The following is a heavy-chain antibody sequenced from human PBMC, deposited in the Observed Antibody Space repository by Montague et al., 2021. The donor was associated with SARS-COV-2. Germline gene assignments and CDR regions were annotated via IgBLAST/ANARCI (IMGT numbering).Heavy chain of an antibody. J-gene: IGHJ4*02. CDR2: IFYFGDV. CDR1: GDSVSSGRYV. D-gene: IGHD3-10*01. Sequence: SETLSLTCTVSGDSVSSGRYVWTWVRRAPGKGLEWIGYIFYFGDVSYXPSLRSRVTISVDTSNNLFSLRLSSVTAADTAKYYCARVGNYLGFYWSQGTLVTVSS. V-gene: IGHV4-61*01. CDR3: ARVGNYLGFY.